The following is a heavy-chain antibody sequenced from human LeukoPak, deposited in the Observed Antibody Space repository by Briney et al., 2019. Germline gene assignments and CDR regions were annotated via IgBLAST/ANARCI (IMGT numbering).Heavy chain of an antibody. CDR3: ASSLGGIYSSSAD. Sequence: RPSETLSLTCTLSGGSISSGSYYWSWIRQPPGKGLEWIGSIYYSGSTYYNPSLKSRVTMSVDTSKNQFSLKLSPVTAADTAVYFCASSLGGIYSSSADWGQGTLVTVSS. D-gene: IGHD6-6*01. CDR2: IYYSGST. V-gene: IGHV4-39*01. J-gene: IGHJ4*02. CDR1: GGSISSGSYY.